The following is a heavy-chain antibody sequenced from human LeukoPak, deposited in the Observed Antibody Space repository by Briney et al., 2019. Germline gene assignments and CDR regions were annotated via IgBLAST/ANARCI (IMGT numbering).Heavy chain of an antibody. D-gene: IGHD1-14*01. J-gene: IGHJ6*03. V-gene: IGHV4-59*01. CDR2: LSYTGRT. CDR1: GGSISSYY. Sequence: PSETLSLTCNVSGGSISSYYCSWIRQTPGKGLEWLGYLSYTGRTNYNPSLNSRLTISVDTSKKQFSLKLKSVTSADTAVYYCARFPGGAEYRHYYYMDVWGKGTTVTVSS. CDR3: ARFPGGAEYRHYYYMDV.